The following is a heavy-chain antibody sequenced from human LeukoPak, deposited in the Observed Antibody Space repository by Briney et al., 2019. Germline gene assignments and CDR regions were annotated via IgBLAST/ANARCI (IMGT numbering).Heavy chain of an antibody. CDR1: GGSFSGHY. J-gene: IGHJ4*02. CDR3: ARLFYYGGSGYYGAFEY. D-gene: IGHD3-22*01. V-gene: IGHV4-34*01. CDR2: INHSGSS. Sequence: PSETLSLTCAVYGGSFSGHYWSWIRQRPGKGLEWIGEINHSGSSKYSPSLKSRVTISVDTSKNQFSLKLTSVTAADTAVYYCARLFYYGGSGYYGAFEYWGQGNLVTVSS.